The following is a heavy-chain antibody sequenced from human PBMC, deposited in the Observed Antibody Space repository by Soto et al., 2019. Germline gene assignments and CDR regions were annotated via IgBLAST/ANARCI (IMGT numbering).Heavy chain of an antibody. CDR1: GFTFSSYD. J-gene: IGHJ6*02. V-gene: IGHV3-13*01. Sequence: EVQLVESGGGLVQPGGSLRLSCAASGFTFSSYDMHWVHQATGKGLEWVSAIGTAGDTYYPGSVKGRFTISRENAKNSLYLQMNSLRAGDTAVYYCARSGYSYGYYYGMDVWGQGTTVTVSS. CDR3: ARSGYSYGYYYGMDV. D-gene: IGHD5-18*01. CDR2: IGTAGDT.